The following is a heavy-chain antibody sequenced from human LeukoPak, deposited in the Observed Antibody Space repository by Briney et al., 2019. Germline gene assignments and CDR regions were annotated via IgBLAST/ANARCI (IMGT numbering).Heavy chain of an antibody. D-gene: IGHD3-16*01. V-gene: IGHV1-8*01. J-gene: IGHJ6*02. CDR1: GYTFTSYD. CDR2: MNPNSGNT. CDR3: ARGLVGLYGMDV. Sequence: ASVKVSCKASGYTFTSYDINWVRLAPGQGLELMGWMNPNSGNTGYAQKFQGRVTMTRNTSISTAYMELSSLRSEDTAVYYCARGLVGLYGMDVWGQGTTVTVSS.